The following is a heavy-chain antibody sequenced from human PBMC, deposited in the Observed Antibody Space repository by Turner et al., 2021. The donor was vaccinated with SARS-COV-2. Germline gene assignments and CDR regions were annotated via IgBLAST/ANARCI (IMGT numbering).Heavy chain of an antibody. CDR1: GGTFRSYV. CDR3: ARGKNYYGSGSYYPTHYYYGMDV. Sequence: QVQLVQSGAEVKKPGSAVQVSCKASGGTFRSYVISWVRQAPGQGLEWMGGIIPISGTAYYAQKFQGRVTITADESTSTAYMELSSLRSEDTAVYNCARGKNYYGSGSYYPTHYYYGMDVWGQGTTVTVSS. D-gene: IGHD3-10*01. V-gene: IGHV1-69*01. J-gene: IGHJ6*02. CDR2: IIPISGTA.